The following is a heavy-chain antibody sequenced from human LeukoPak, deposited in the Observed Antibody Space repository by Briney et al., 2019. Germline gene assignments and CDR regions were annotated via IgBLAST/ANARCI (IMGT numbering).Heavy chain of an antibody. CDR3: ARLTDSTSYYEYFHH. Sequence: PSETLSLTCTVSGGSISSSSYYWGWIRQPPGKGLEWIGSIYYSGSTYYNPSLKSRVTISVDTSKNQFSLKLSSVTAADTAVYYCARLTDSTSYYEYFHHWGQGTLVIVSS. V-gene: IGHV4-39*01. D-gene: IGHD2-2*01. CDR1: GGSISSSSYY. J-gene: IGHJ1*01. CDR2: IYYSGST.